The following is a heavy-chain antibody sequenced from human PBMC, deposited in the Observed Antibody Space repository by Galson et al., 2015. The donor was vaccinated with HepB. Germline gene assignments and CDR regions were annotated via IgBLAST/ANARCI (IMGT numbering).Heavy chain of an antibody. D-gene: IGHD3-22*01. CDR1: GDSVSSNSAA. V-gene: IGHV6-1*01. CDR3: ARVGALRGYYDSSGYSAFDI. J-gene: IGHJ3*02. Sequence: CAISGDSVSSNSAAWNWIRQSPSRGLEWLGRTYYRSKWYNDYAVSVKSRITINPDTSKNQFSLQLNSVTPEDTAVYYCARVGALRGYYDSSGYSAFDIWGQATMVSVSS. CDR2: TYYRSKWYN.